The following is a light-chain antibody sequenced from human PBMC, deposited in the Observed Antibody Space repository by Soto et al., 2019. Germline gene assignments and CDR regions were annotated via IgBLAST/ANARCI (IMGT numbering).Light chain of an antibody. CDR3: QQYNSYST. V-gene: IGKV1-5*03. Sequence: DIQMTQSPSTVSASVGDRVTITSRASQSISSWLAWYQQKPGKAPKLLIYKASSLESGVPSRFSGSGSGTEFTLTISSLQPDDFATYYCQQYNSYSTFGQGTKV. CDR1: QSISSW. J-gene: IGKJ1*01. CDR2: KAS.